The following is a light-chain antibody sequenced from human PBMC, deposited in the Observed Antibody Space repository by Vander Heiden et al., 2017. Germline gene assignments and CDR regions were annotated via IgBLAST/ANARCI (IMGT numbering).Light chain of an antibody. J-gene: IGLJ3*02. Sequence: QSVLTQPPSASGTPGQRVTIPCSGSSSNIGSNTVNWYQQLPGTAPKHLIYSNNQRPSGVPDRFSGSKSGTSASLAISGLQSEDEADYYCAAWDDSLNGWVFGGGTKLTVL. CDR1: SSNIGSNT. V-gene: IGLV1-44*01. CDR3: AAWDDSLNGWV. CDR2: SNN.